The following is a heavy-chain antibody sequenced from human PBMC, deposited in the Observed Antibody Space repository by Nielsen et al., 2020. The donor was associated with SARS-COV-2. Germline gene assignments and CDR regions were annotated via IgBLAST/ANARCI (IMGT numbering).Heavy chain of an antibody. CDR1: GFTFNIYA. J-gene: IGHJ3*01. Sequence: GESLKISCAASGFTFNIYAMAWVRRAPGRGLQWVTGVSASGGSTYCTDSVKGRFSISIDNSKNTLFLQMHSLRVEDTALYYCAKDGVVRGDALDLWGQGTMVTVSS. D-gene: IGHD3-10*01. CDR2: VSASGGST. CDR3: AKDGVVRGDALDL. V-gene: IGHV3-23*01.